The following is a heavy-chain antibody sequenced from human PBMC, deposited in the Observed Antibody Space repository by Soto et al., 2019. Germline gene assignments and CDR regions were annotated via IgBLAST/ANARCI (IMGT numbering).Heavy chain of an antibody. CDR2: IIPIFGTA. D-gene: IGHD5-12*01. V-gene: IGHV1-69*13. Sequence: GASVKVSCKASGGTVSSYAISGVRQAPGQGLEWMGGIIPIFGTANYAQKFQGRVTITADESTSTAYMELSSLRSEDTAVYYCARPSYKNRDGYELDYWGQGTLVTVSS. CDR3: ARPSYKNRDGYELDY. CDR1: GGTVSSYA. J-gene: IGHJ4*02.